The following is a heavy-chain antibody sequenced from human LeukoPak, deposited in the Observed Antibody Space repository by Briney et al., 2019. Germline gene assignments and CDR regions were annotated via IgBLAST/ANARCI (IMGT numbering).Heavy chain of an antibody. V-gene: IGHV5-51*01. Sequence: GESLKISCKGSGYSFTSYWIVWVRQLPGKGLEWMGIIYPGDSDAKYGPSFQGQVTISADKSISTAYLQWSSLKASDTAMYYCARRYGGNSFDFDYWGQGTLVTVSS. D-gene: IGHD4-23*01. CDR1: GYSFTSYW. J-gene: IGHJ4*02. CDR3: ARRYGGNSFDFDY. CDR2: IYPGDSDA.